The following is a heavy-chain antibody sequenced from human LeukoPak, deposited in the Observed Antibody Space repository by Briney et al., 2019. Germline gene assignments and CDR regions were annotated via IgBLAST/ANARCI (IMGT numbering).Heavy chain of an antibody. J-gene: IGHJ6*04. CDR2: ISGSGGST. D-gene: IGHD3-22*01. CDR3: ANGTFHSYDSSGYPPD. V-gene: IGHV3-23*01. CDR1: GFTFSSYA. Sequence: PGGSLRLSCAASGFTFSSYAISCVRQAPGKGLEWVSAISGSGGSTYYADSVKGRFTISRDNSKNTLYLQMNSLRAEDTAVYYCANGTFHSYDSSGYPPDWGKGTTVTVSS.